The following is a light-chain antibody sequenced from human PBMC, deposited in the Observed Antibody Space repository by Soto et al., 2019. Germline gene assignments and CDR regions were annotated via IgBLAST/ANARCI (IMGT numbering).Light chain of an antibody. V-gene: IGKV3-20*01. CDR3: QQYGTSHDWEPWT. Sequence: EIVLTQSPGTLSLSPGERATLSCRASQSVSSSNLAWYQQIPGQAPRLLLYGASNKATGIPDRFSGSGSGKGFTLAISRLEPDDFAVYYCQQYGTSHDWEPWTFGQGTKVEI. J-gene: IGKJ1*01. CDR2: GAS. CDR1: QSVSSSN.